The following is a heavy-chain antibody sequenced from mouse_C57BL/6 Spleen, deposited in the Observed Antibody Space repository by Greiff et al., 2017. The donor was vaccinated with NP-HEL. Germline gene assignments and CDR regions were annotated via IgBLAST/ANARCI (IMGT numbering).Heavy chain of an antibody. Sequence: QVQLQQSGAELVRPGASVTLSCKASGYTFTDYEMHWVKQTPVHGLEWIGAIDPETGGTAYNQKFKGKAILTADKSSSTAYMELRSLTSEDSAVYYCTAMVTTSGYFDYWGQGTTLTVSS. CDR3: TAMVTTSGYFDY. D-gene: IGHD2-2*01. CDR2: IDPETGGT. V-gene: IGHV1-15*01. CDR1: GYTFTDYE. J-gene: IGHJ2*01.